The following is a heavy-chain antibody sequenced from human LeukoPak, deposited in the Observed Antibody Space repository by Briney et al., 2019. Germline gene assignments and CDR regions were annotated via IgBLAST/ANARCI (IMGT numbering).Heavy chain of an antibody. CDR3: ARGGSSGWGVYYYYYYMDV. CDR1: GGTFSSYA. CDR2: IIPIFGTA. V-gene: IGHV1-69*05. Sequence: SVKVSCKASGGTFSSYAISWVRQAPGQGLEWMGGIIPIFGTANYAQKFQGRVTMTTDTYTRPAYMELRSVRSDDAAVYYCARGGSSGWGVYYYYYYMDVWGKGTTVTVSS. J-gene: IGHJ6*03. D-gene: IGHD6-19*01.